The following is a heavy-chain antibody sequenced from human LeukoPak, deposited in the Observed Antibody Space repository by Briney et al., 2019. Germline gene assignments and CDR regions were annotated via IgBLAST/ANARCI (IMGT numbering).Heavy chain of an antibody. V-gene: IGHV1-2*02. CDR3: ARVPRSRYCSGGSCYTGRYYFDY. CDR1: GYTFTGYY. Sequence: ASVKVSCKASGYTFTGYYMHWVRQAPGQGLEWTGWINPNSGGTNYAQKFQGRVTMTRDTSISTAYMELSRLRSDDTAVYYCARVPRSRYCSGGSCYTGRYYFDYWGQGTLVTVSS. J-gene: IGHJ4*02. D-gene: IGHD2-15*01. CDR2: INPNSGGT.